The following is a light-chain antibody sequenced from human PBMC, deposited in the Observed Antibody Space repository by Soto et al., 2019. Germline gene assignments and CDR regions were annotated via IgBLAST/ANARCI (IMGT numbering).Light chain of an antibody. V-gene: IGLV2-14*03. CDR1: SSDVGAYIS. CDR2: AVS. CDR3: SSYTTTYVV. Sequence: QSALTQPASVSGSPGQSITISCTGTSSDVGAYISVSWYQHHPGKAPKLMIYAVSNRPSGVSNRFSGSKSGNTASLTISGLQAEDEADYYCSSYTTTYVVFGGGTKVTV. J-gene: IGLJ2*01.